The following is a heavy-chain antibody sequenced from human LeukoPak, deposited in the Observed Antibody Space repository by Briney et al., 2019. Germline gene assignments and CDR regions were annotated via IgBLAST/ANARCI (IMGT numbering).Heavy chain of an antibody. CDR3: ARLGPLRVCGSPITSYYFDY. V-gene: IGHV3-21*04. CDR1: EFTFTSYS. Sequence: GGSLRLSCAASEFTFTSYSMNWVRQAPGKGLEWVSSISGSSKHRYYADSVKGRFTISRDNAKNSLYLQMNSLRAEDTALYYCARLGPLRVCGSPITSYYFDYWGQGTLVTVSS. D-gene: IGHD3-16*01. CDR2: ISGSSKHR. J-gene: IGHJ4*02.